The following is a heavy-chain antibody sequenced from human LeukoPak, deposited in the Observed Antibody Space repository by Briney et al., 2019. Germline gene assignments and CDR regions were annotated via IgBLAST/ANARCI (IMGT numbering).Heavy chain of an antibody. D-gene: IGHD6-6*01. V-gene: IGHV3-7*01. Sequence: GGPLSLPCALWGFLFSSYGVSWAPQTPGKGPQWGANIKQDGSEKYYVDSVKGRFTISRDNAKNSLYLQMNSLRAEDTAVYYCAKGLEIAANLFDPWGQGTLVTVSS. J-gene: IGHJ5*02. CDR1: GFLFSSYG. CDR3: AKGLEIAANLFDP. CDR2: IKQDGSEK.